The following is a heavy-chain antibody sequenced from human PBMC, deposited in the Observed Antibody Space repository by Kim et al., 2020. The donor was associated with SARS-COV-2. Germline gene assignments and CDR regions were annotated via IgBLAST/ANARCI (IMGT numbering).Heavy chain of an antibody. V-gene: IGHV4-39*01. CDR1: GGSISSSSYY. D-gene: IGHD5-12*01. CDR3: ARPRQLRNWFDP. CDR2: IYYSGST. Sequence: SETLSLTCTVSGGSISSSSYYWGWIRQPPGKGLEWIGSIYYSGSTYYNPSLKSRVTISVDTSKNQFSLKLSSVTAADTAVYYCARPRQLRNWFDPWGQGTLVTVSS. J-gene: IGHJ5*02.